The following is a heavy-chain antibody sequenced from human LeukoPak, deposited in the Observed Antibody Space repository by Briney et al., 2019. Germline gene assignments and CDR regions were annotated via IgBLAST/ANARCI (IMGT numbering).Heavy chain of an antibody. Sequence: PGGSLRLSCAASGFTFSSYTIHWVRQAPGKGLEWVSDISGSGGSTYYADSAKGRFTISRDNSKNTQYLQMNSLRGEDTAVYYCAKDRGRTIFGVVNEPGAFDIWGQGTMVTVSS. J-gene: IGHJ3*02. V-gene: IGHV3-23*01. CDR3: AKDRGRTIFGVVNEPGAFDI. D-gene: IGHD3-3*01. CDR2: ISGSGGST. CDR1: GFTFSSYT.